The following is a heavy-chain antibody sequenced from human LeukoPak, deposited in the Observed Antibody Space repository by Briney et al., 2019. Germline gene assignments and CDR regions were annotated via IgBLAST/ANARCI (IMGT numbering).Heavy chain of an antibody. V-gene: IGHV3-72*01. D-gene: IGHD3-10*01. CDR1: GFTFSDHY. J-gene: IGHJ4*02. CDR3: TRYRGYFDY. Sequence: GGSLRLSCVASGFTFSDHYMDWVRQAPGKGLEWVGRIRNKANRYTTEYAASVKGRFTISRDYSKSIAYLQMNSLKTEDTAVYYCTRYRGYFDYWGPGTLVTVSS. CDR2: IRNKANRYTT.